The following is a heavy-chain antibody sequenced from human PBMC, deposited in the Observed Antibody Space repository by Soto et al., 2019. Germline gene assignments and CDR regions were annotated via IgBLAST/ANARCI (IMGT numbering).Heavy chain of an antibody. V-gene: IGHV5-51*01. CDR3: ARTSSIAARPPSH. D-gene: IGHD6-6*01. J-gene: IGHJ4*02. CDR2: IYPGDSDT. CDR1: GYSFTSYW. Sequence: GESLKISCKGSGYSFTSYWIGCVRQMPGKGLEWMGIIYPGDSDTRYSPSFQGQVTISADKSISTAYLQWSSLKASDTAMYYCARTSSIAARPPSHWGQGTLVTVSS.